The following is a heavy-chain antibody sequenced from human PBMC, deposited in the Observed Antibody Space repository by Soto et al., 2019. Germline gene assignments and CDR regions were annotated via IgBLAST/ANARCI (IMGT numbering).Heavy chain of an antibody. CDR1: GYSFAGYW. J-gene: IGHJ4*02. CDR2: IDPSDSQT. D-gene: IGHD6-6*01. Sequence: PGESLKISCKGSGYSFAGYWITWVRQKPGKGLEWMGRIDPSDSQTYYSPSFRGHVTISVTKSITTVFLQWSSLRASDTAMYYCARHKKIADRQNYFDYWGQGTLVTVSS. V-gene: IGHV5-10-1*01. CDR3: ARHKKIADRQNYFDY.